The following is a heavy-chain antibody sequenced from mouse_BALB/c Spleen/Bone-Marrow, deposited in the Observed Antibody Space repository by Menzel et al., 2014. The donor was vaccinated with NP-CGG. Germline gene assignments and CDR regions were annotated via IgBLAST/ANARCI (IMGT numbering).Heavy chain of an antibody. CDR3: ARYYYLTMDY. Sequence: EVQLQQSGAELVKPGASVKLSCTASGFNIKDTYMHWVKQRPEQGLEWIGRIDPANGNTKYDPKFQGRATVTADTSSSTAYLQLSSLTSEDTAVYYCARYYYLTMDYWGQGTSVTVSS. CDR2: IDPANGNT. CDR1: GFNIKDTY. J-gene: IGHJ4*01. V-gene: IGHV14-3*02. D-gene: IGHD1-1*02.